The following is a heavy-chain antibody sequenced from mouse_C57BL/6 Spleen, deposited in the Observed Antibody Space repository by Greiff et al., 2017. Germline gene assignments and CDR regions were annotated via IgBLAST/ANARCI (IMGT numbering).Heavy chain of an antibody. Sequence: DVKLVESGPGLVKPSQSLSLTCSVTGYSITSGYYWNWLRQFPGNKLEWMGYISYDGSNNYNPSLKNRISITRDTSKNQFFLKLNTVTTEDTATYYCARALANWDEGYFDVWGTGTTVTVSS. D-gene: IGHD4-1*01. V-gene: IGHV3-6*01. CDR2: ISYDGSN. CDR3: ARALANWDEGYFDV. CDR1: GYSITSGYY. J-gene: IGHJ1*03.